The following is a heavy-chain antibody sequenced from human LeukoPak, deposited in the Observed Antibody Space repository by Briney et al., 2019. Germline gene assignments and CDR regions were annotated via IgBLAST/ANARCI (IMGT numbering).Heavy chain of an antibody. CDR1: GGSISSSSYY. D-gene: IGHD1/OR15-1a*01. J-gene: IGHJ4*02. V-gene: IGHV4-39*07. CDR2: IYYSGST. CDR3: ATGRTREDY. Sequence: PSETLSLTCTVSGGSISSSSYYWGWIRQPPGKGLEWIGSIYYSGSTYYNPSLKSRVTISVDTSKNQFSLKLSSVTAADTAVYYCATGRTREDYWGQGTLVTVSS.